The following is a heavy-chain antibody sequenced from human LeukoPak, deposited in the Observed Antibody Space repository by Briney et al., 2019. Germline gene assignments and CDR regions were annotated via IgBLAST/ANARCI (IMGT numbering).Heavy chain of an antibody. CDR2: ILHSGGT. J-gene: IGHJ4*02. CDR1: GGSISSSNW. Sequence: PSGTLSLTCAVSGGSISSSNWWSWVRQPPGKGLEWIGEILHSGGTHYNPSLKSRVTVSVDKSKNQFSLRLSSVTAADTAVYYCARNGGNSDFDYWGQGTLVTVSS. V-gene: IGHV4-4*02. D-gene: IGHD4-23*01. CDR3: ARNGGNSDFDY.